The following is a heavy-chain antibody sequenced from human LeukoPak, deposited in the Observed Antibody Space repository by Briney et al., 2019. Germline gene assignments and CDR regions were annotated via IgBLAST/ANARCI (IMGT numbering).Heavy chain of an antibody. D-gene: IGHD6-19*01. CDR3: ARVGSAWYRGGFDI. Sequence: PGGSLRLSCAASGFTFGSYWMTWVRQAQGKGLEWVANIKQDGSERYYVDSVKSRFTISRDNAKNSLYLQLNILRAEDTALYFCARVGSAWYRGGFDIWGQGTLVTVSS. CDR1: GFTFGSYW. V-gene: IGHV3-7*01. CDR2: IKQDGSER. J-gene: IGHJ3*02.